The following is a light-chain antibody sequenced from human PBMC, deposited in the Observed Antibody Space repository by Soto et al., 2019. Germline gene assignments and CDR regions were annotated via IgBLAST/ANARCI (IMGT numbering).Light chain of an antibody. CDR3: QQYFGSYWP. J-gene: IGKJ1*01. V-gene: IGKV3-20*01. CDR1: QSIANRY. CDR2: ATS. Sequence: EIVLTQSPGTLSSSPGERATLSCRASQSIANRYLARYQHKPGQAPRLLIYATSSRATGIPDRFGGSGSGTEFTLTINRLEPEDFAVYYCQQYFGSYWPFGQGTKVDIK.